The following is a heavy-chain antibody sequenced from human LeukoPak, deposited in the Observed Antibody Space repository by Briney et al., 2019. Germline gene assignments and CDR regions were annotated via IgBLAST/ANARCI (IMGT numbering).Heavy chain of an antibody. CDR3: ARGTLYSGWSYYLDY. D-gene: IGHD6-19*01. V-gene: IGHV4-34*01. Sequence: RSSETLSLTCAVYGGSFSGYYWSWIRQPPGKGLEWIGEINHSGSTNYNPSLKSRVTISVDTSKNQFSLKPSSVTAADTAVYYCARGTLYSGWSYYLDYWGQGTLVTVSS. CDR1: GGSFSGYY. CDR2: INHSGST. J-gene: IGHJ4*02.